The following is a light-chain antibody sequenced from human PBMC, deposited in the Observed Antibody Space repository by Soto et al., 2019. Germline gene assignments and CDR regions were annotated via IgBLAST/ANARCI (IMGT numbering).Light chain of an antibody. Sequence: DIQLTQSPSFLSASVGGRVTITCRASQGISSYLAWYQQKPGKAPKLLIYAASTLQSGVPSWFSGSGSGTEFTLTISSLQPEDFATYYCQQLNSYPLTFGGGTKVEIK. CDR3: QQLNSYPLT. V-gene: IGKV1-9*01. J-gene: IGKJ4*01. CDR1: QGISSY. CDR2: AAS.